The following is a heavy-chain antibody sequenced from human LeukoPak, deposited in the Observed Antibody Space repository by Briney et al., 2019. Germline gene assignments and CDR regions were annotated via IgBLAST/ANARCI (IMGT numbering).Heavy chain of an antibody. Sequence: GGSLRLSCAASGFTFSSYAMHWVRQAPGKGLEWVAVISYDGSNKYYADSVKGRFTISRDNSKNTLYLQMNSLRAEDTAAYYCARGTPAAGVYWGQGTLVTVSS. CDR1: GFTFSSYA. CDR3: ARGTPAAGVY. J-gene: IGHJ4*02. V-gene: IGHV3-30*04. D-gene: IGHD6-13*01. CDR2: ISYDGSNK.